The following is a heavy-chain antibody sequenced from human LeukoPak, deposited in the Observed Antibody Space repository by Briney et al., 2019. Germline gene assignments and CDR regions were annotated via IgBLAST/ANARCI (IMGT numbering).Heavy chain of an antibody. CDR3: AKASGDYYDSDGDRILDY. J-gene: IGHJ4*02. Sequence: PGGSLRLSCAASGFTFSSYGMHWVRQAPGKGLEWVAVISYDGSNKYYADSVKGRFTISRDNSKNTLYLQMNSLRAEDTAVYYCAKASGDYYDSDGDRILDYWGQGTLVTVSS. CDR1: GFTFSSYG. CDR2: ISYDGSNK. V-gene: IGHV3-30*18. D-gene: IGHD3-22*01.